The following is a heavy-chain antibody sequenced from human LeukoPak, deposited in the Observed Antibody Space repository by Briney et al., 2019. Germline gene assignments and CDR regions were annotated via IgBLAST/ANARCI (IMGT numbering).Heavy chain of an antibody. CDR3: ARSLTFGGKQYYFDY. CDR1: GYTFTSYY. CDR2: INPSGGST. Sequence: GASVKVSCKASGYTFTSYYMHWVRQAPGQGLEWMGIINPSGGSTSYAQKFQGRVTMTRDTSTSTVYMELSNLRSEDTAVYYCARSLTFGGKQYYFDYWGQGTLVTVSS. V-gene: IGHV1-46*01. J-gene: IGHJ4*02. D-gene: IGHD3-16*01.